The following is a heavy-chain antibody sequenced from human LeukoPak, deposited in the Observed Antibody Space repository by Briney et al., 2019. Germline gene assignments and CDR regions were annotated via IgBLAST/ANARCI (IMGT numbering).Heavy chain of an antibody. Sequence: PGGSLRLSCAASGFTFRSYAMSWVRQAPGKGLEWVSGISGSGGSTFYTDSVKGRFTISRDNSKNTLYLQMNSLRAEDTAVYYCAKGGYGYGYEDYYFDYWGQGTLVTVSS. CDR2: ISGSGGST. CDR1: GFTFRSYA. CDR3: AKGGYGYGYEDYYFDY. J-gene: IGHJ4*02. V-gene: IGHV3-23*01. D-gene: IGHD5-18*01.